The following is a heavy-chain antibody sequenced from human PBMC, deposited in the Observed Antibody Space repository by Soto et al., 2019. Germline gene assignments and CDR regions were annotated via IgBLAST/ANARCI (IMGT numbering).Heavy chain of an antibody. CDR2: VIPIFGTA. J-gene: IGHJ2*01. CDR1: GGTFSSYA. V-gene: IGHV1-69*13. Sequence: SVKVSCKASGGTFSSYAISWVRQAPGQGLEWMGGVIPIFGTANYAQKFQGRVTITADESTSTAYMELSSLRSEDTAVYYCARDRRDYVAYWYFDLWGRGTLVTVSS. CDR3: ARDRRDYVAYWYFDL. D-gene: IGHD4-17*01.